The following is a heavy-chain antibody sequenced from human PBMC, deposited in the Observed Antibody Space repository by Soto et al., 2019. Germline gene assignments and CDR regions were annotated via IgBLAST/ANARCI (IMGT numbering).Heavy chain of an antibody. Sequence: QVQLVESGGGLVKPGGSLRLSCAASGFTFSDYYMSWIRQAPGKGLEWVSYISSSGSTIYYADPVKGRFTISGDNAKNTPYLQIKTLRAEDTDVNYFARIAPPIYYWGQGTLGTVSS. CDR1: GFTFSDYY. CDR2: ISSSGSTI. D-gene: IGHD6-6*01. V-gene: IGHV3-11*01. CDR3: ARIAPPIYY. J-gene: IGHJ4*02.